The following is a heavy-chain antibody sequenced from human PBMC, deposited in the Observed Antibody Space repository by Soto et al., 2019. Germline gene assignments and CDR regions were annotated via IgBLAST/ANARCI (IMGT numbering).Heavy chain of an antibody. CDR3: ARGSYRRSHTRYYDILTGYYKSYYYYGMDV. Sequence: QVQLQQWGAGLLKPSETLSLTCAVYGGSFSGYYWSWIRQPPGKGLEWIGEINHSGSTNYNPSLKSRVTISVDTSKNQFSLKLSSVTAADTAVYYCARGSYRRSHTRYYDILTGYYKSYYYYGMDVWGQGTTVTVSS. D-gene: IGHD3-9*01. J-gene: IGHJ6*02. CDR2: INHSGST. V-gene: IGHV4-34*01. CDR1: GGSFSGYY.